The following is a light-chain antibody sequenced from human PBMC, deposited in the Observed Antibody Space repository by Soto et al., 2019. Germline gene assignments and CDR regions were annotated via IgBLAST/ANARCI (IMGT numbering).Light chain of an antibody. J-gene: IGLJ3*02. V-gene: IGLV2-14*01. CDR1: SSDVGGYNY. CDR2: EVS. CDR3: SSYTSSSTLVV. Sequence: QSALTQPASVSGSPGQSITISCTGTSSDVGGYNYVSWYQQHPGKAPKLMIYEVSNRPSGVSNRFSGSKSGNTDSLTISGLQAEDEADYYCSSYTSSSTLVVFGGGTPLTVL.